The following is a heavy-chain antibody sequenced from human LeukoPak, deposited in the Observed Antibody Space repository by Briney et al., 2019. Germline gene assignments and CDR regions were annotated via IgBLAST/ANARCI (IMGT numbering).Heavy chain of an antibody. D-gene: IGHD6-19*01. CDR2: IRYDGSNK. Sequence: GGSLRLSCAASGFTFSSYGMHWVRQAPGKGLEWVAFIRYDGSNKYYADSVKGRFTISRDNSKNTLYLQMNSLRAEDTAVYYCASLLGIAVPDDAFDIWGQGTMVTVSS. CDR3: ASLLGIAVPDDAFDI. CDR1: GFTFSSYG. V-gene: IGHV3-30*02. J-gene: IGHJ3*02.